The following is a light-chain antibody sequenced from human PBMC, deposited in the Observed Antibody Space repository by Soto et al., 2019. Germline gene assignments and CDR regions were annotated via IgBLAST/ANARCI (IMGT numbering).Light chain of an antibody. Sequence: QSALTQPASVSGSLGQSITISCTGAASDICYYNFVSWYQQHPATAPKLIIYDVSHRPSGISFRFSGSKSGNTASLTISGLRAEDEAAYYCASYTGTDNPWVFGGGTKVTVL. J-gene: IGLJ3*02. CDR1: ASDICYYNF. CDR2: DVS. CDR3: ASYTGTDNPWV. V-gene: IGLV2-14*03.